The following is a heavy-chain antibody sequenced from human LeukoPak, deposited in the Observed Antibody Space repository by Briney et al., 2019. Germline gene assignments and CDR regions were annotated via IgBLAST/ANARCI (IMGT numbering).Heavy chain of an antibody. CDR2: ISYDGSNK. V-gene: IGHV3-30-3*01. J-gene: IGHJ4*02. D-gene: IGHD6-19*01. CDR1: GFTFNSYA. CDR3: ARGPVAGPFDY. Sequence: GGSLRLSCAASGFTFNSYAMHWVRQAPGKGLEWVAVISYDGSNKYYADSVQGRFSISRDNSRNTLYLQMNSLRPEDTAVYYCARGPVAGPFDYWGQGTLVTVSS.